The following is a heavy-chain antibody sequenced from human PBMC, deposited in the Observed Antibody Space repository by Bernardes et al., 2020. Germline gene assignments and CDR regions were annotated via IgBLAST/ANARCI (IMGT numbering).Heavy chain of an antibody. CDR2: ISSSSSYI. CDR1: GFTFSSYS. V-gene: IGHV3-21*01. D-gene: IGHD2-2*01. J-gene: IGHJ6*03. Sequence: GGSLRLSCAASGFTFSSYSMNWVRQAPGKGLEWVSSISSSSSYIYYADSVKGRFTISRDNAKNSLYLQMNSLRAEDTAVYYCARVYPGQLLKYYYYYMDVWGKGTTVTVSS. CDR3: ARVYPGQLLKYYYYYMDV.